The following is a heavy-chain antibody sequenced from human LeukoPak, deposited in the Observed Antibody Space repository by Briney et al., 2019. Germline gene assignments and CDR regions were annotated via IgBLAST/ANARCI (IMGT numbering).Heavy chain of an antibody. CDR3: ARGDTAMVTVAFDI. Sequence: GGSLRLSCAASGFTFSSYSMNWVRQAPGKGLEWVSSISSSSSYIYYADSVKGRFTISRDNAKNLLYLQMNSLRAEDTAVYYCARGDTAMVTVAFDIWGQGTMVTVSS. J-gene: IGHJ3*02. CDR1: GFTFSSYS. CDR2: ISSSSSYI. D-gene: IGHD5-18*01. V-gene: IGHV3-21*01.